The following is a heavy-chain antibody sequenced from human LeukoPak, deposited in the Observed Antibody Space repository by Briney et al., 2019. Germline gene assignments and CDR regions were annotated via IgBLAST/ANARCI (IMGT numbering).Heavy chain of an antibody. D-gene: IGHD6-19*01. V-gene: IGHV3-53*01. CDR3: ASRSVAGTKTPFDY. J-gene: IGHJ4*02. CDR1: GITVSTNY. CDR2: IYSGGNT. Sequence: GGSLRLSCAASGITVSTNYMTWVRQAPGKGLEWVSIIYSGGNTYYADSVKGRFTISRDNSKNTLYLQMNSLGAEDTAVYYCASRSVAGTKTPFDYWGQGTLVTVSS.